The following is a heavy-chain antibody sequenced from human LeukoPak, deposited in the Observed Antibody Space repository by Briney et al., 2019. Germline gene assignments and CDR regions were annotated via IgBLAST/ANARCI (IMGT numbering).Heavy chain of an antibody. J-gene: IGHJ4*02. V-gene: IGHV3-23*01. CDR3: AKVDGVTTWYYFDY. CDR2: ISGSGGST. D-gene: IGHD4-17*01. Sequence: PGGSLRLSCAASGFTFSSYAMSWVRQTPGKGLEWVSAISGSGGSTYYADSVKGRFTISRDNSKNTLYLQMNSLRAEDTAVYYCAKVDGVTTWYYFDYLGQGTLVTVSS. CDR1: GFTFSSYA.